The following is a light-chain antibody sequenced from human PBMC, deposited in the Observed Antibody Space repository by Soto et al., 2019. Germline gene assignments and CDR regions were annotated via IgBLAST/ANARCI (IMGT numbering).Light chain of an antibody. J-gene: IGKJ4*01. V-gene: IGKV3-11*01. CDR1: QSVSNY. Sequence: EIVLTQSPATLSLSPGERATLSCRASQSVSNYLAWYQQKPGQAPRLLIYDASNRATGIPARFSGSGPGTDFTLTISSLEPEDFAVYFCQHRAGWPPALTFGGGTKVDIK. CDR3: QHRAGWPPALT. CDR2: DAS.